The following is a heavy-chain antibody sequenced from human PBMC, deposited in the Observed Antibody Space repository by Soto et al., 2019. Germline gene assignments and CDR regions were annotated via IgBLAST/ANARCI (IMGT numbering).Heavy chain of an antibody. D-gene: IGHD3-22*01. J-gene: IGHJ4*02. Sequence: EVQLLESGGGLVQPGGSLRLSCAASGITISNYPMSWVRQAPGKGLDWVSGISGSGDRTYYADSAKGRFTISKNISRNSLSLKLDSLGVEDKAVYFCVKDDGGYPSTAPHWGQGTLVTVSS. V-gene: IGHV3-23*01. CDR2: ISGSGDRT. CDR1: GITISNYP. CDR3: VKDDGGYPSTAPH.